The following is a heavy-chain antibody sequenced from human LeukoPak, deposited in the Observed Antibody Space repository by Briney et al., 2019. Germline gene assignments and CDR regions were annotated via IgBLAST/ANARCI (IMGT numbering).Heavy chain of an antibody. CDR2: IYFSVCS. D-gene: IGHD4-23*01. CDR3: ASLSGTTVVTLGCFDP. Sequence: PSETLSLTCAVSGXSIISYYWSWVRQSPGKGLEWNGYIYFSVCSNYTPPLDSRLPLSVYPCKNQFSLSLSTVTAADTAVYYCASLSGTTVVTLGCFDPWGQGTLVTVSS. J-gene: IGHJ5*02. V-gene: IGHV4-59*08. CDR1: GXSIISYY.